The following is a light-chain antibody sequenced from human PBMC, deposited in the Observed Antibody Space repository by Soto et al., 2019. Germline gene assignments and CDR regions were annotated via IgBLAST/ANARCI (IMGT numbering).Light chain of an antibody. CDR3: QQSYMDPIT. V-gene: IGKV1-39*01. CDR2: DAS. J-gene: IGKJ5*01. Sequence: IHITPSPSSPPAPAGNRVPITCRASQSISTYLNWYQKKPGKAPNLLIYDASRLQSGVPSRFSGSGGGTDFTLSISSVQPEDFATYFCQQSYMDPITFGQGTGLEIK. CDR1: QSISTY.